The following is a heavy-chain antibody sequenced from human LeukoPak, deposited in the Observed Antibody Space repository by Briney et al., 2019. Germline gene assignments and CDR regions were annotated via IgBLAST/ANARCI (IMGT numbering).Heavy chain of an antibody. CDR3: ARGGKRSVGP. V-gene: IGHV3-30-3*01. D-gene: IGHD5-24*01. Sequence: GGSLRLSCAASGFTFSSYAMHWVRQAPGKGLEWVAVISYDGSNKYYADSVKGRCTISRDKSKNSLYLQMNSLRAEDTAVYYCARGGKRSVGPWGQGTLVTVSS. CDR1: GFTFSSYA. CDR2: ISYDGSNK. J-gene: IGHJ5*02.